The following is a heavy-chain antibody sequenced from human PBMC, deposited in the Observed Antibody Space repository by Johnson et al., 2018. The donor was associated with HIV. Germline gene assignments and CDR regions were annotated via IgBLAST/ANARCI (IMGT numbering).Heavy chain of an antibody. V-gene: IGHV3-66*01. J-gene: IGHJ3*02. Sequence: VQLVESGGGLVQPGGSLRLSCAASGFNFSNYAMSWIRQAPGKGLDWVSVISSGGDTYYADSVRGRFSISRDNSKNTLYLQMNSLIAEDRAVYYCARGLQSLIVVITRGAFNIWGQGTMVTVSS. D-gene: IGHD3-22*01. CDR1: GFNFSNYA. CDR2: ISSGGDT. CDR3: ARGLQSLIVVITRGAFNI.